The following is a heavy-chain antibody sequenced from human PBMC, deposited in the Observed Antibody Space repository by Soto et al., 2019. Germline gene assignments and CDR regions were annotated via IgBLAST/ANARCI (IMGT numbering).Heavy chain of an antibody. CDR2: IYYSGST. V-gene: IGHV4-39*01. J-gene: IGHJ4*02. D-gene: IGHD1-26*01. Sequence: SETLSLTCTVSGGSISSSSYSWGWFRQPPGEGLEGIGSIYYSGSTYYHPSLKSRVTISVDTSKNQFSLKLSSVTAADTAVYYCARLLVGATAFDYWGQGTLVTVSS. CDR1: GGSISSSSYS. CDR3: ARLLVGATAFDY.